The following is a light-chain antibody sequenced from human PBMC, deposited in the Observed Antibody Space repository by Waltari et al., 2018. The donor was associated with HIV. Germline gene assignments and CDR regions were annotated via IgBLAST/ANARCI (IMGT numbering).Light chain of an antibody. V-gene: IGLV1-40*01. CDR3: QSYDTRSSGFLV. CDR1: SSNLGANYD. CDR2: GNI. Sequence: QSVLTQPPSVSGAPGQTVTISCTGSSSNLGANYDFHWYQQLPGRAPKVLVYGNIYRPPGVPDRFSGSKSGTSASLAITGLQADDEGYYYCQSYDTRSSGFLVFGGGTKVTVL. J-gene: IGLJ3*02.